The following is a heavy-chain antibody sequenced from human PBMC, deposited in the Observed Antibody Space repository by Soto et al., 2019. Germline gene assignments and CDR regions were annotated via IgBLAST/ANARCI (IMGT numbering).Heavy chain of an antibody. J-gene: IGHJ4*02. V-gene: IGHV1-18*04. Sequence: QVQLVQSGVEVKRPGASVKVSCTTSGYPFSRYGFTWVRQAPGQVLEWLGWISTYNGNTNYAQELEGRFSLTADTATRTAYKELRSARFDDTGVYYCARAHDMAATSLDYWGQGPLVTVS. CDR3: ARAHDMAATSLDY. CDR2: ISTYNGNT. CDR1: GYPFSRYG. D-gene: IGHD3-9*01.